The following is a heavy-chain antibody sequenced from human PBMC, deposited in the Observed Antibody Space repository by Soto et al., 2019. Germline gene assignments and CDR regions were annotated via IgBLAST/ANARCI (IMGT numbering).Heavy chain of an antibody. CDR1: GGSISSDY. CDR2: IFYAGAI. D-gene: IGHD5-12*01. Sequence: QVQLQESGPGLVKPSETLSLTCIVSGGSISSDYWGWIRQPPGKGLEWIGYIFYAGAINYNPSLKSRVTISIDASEKQFSLNLTSVTAAGTAFYYCAKYTGYESLFYFDSWGRGLQVTVSS. CDR3: AKYTGYESLFYFDS. J-gene: IGHJ4*01. V-gene: IGHV4-59*01.